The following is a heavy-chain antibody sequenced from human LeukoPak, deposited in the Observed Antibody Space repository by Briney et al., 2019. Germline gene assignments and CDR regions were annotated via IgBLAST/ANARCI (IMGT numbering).Heavy chain of an antibody. CDR3: AIAYYDCWSHFMDHFDY. CDR1: GGSINSSDYY. D-gene: IGHD3/OR15-3a*01. CDR2: IYYSGKT. V-gene: IGHV4-39*01. Sequence: SETLSLTCTVSGGSINSSDYYWAWIRQPPGKGLEWIGSIYYSGKTYYNPSLKSRPTISVDSSNDQFSLRLNSVTAADAAMFYSAIAYYDCWSHFMDHFDYWGRGTLVTVSS. J-gene: IGHJ4*02.